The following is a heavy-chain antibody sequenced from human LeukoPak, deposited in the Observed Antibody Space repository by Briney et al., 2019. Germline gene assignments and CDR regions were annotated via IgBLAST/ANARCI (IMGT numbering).Heavy chain of an antibody. V-gene: IGHV3-7*01. J-gene: IGHJ5*02. CDR1: GFSFSDYW. D-gene: IGHD2-15*01. CDR2: INQDGSEE. Sequence: GESLKISCGASGFSFSDYWMTWVRQAPGKGLEWVANINQDGSEEYYVASVKGRFTISRDNAKNSLYLQMTSLRAEDTAVYYCARDGSKSCSGGSCYLNWFDPWGQGTLVTVSS. CDR3: ARDGSKSCSGGSCYLNWFDP.